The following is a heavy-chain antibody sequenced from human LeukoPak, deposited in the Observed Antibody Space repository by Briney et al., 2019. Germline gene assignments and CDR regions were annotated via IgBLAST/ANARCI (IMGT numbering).Heavy chain of an antibody. CDR2: ISSSSSYI. V-gene: IGHV3-21*01. CDR1: GFTFSSYS. J-gene: IGHJ4*02. D-gene: IGHD3-3*01. CDR3: ARDLYDFWSGYYPQGY. Sequence: GGSLRLSCAASGFTFSSYSMNWVRQAPGKGLEWVSSISSSSSYIYYADSVKGRFTISRDNAKNSLYLQMNSLRAEDTAVYYCARDLYDFWSGYYPQGYWGQGTLVTVSS.